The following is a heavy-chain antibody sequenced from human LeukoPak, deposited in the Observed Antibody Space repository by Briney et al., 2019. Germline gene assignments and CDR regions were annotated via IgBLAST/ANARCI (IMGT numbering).Heavy chain of an antibody. CDR3: ARVGGNDFWSGYPEY. CDR2: ISSSSSCI. Sequence: GGSLRLSCAASGFTFSSYSMNWVRQAPGKGLEWVSSISSSSSCIYYADSVKGRFTISRDNAKNSLYLQMNSLRAEDTAVYYCARVGGNDFWSGYPEYWGQGTLVTVSS. D-gene: IGHD3-3*01. J-gene: IGHJ4*02. V-gene: IGHV3-21*01. CDR1: GFTFSSYS.